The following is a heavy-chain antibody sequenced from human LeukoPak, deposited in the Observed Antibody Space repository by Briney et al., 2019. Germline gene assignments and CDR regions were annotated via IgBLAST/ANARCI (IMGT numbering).Heavy chain of an antibody. V-gene: IGHV4-39*07. CDR3: ARVPHYYENSGYS. D-gene: IGHD3-22*01. Sequence: SETLSLTCTVSGGSINSNAYYWDWIRQPPGKGLEWIGEINHSGSTNYNPSLKSRVTISVDTSKNQFSLKLSSVTAADTAVYYCARVPHYYENSGYSWGQGTLVTVSS. CDR2: INHSGST. J-gene: IGHJ5*02. CDR1: GGSINSNAYY.